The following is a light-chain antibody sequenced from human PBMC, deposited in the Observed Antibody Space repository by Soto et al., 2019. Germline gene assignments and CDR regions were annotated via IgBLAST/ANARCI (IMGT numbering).Light chain of an antibody. Sequence: QSALTQPASVSGSPGQSITISCTGTSSDVGGYNYVSWYQQHPGKAPKLMIYEVSNRPSGVSNRFSGSKSGNTASLTISGLQAEEEADYYCGSYASNIYVFGTGTKLTVL. CDR2: EVS. CDR1: SSDVGGYNY. V-gene: IGLV2-14*01. CDR3: GSYASNIYV. J-gene: IGLJ1*01.